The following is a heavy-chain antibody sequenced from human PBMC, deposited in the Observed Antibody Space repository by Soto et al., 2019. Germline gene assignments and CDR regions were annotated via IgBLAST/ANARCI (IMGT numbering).Heavy chain of an antibody. V-gene: IGHV3-23*01. CDR3: ARDPNGDYVGAFDG. Sequence: EVQLLESGEPGGSLRVSCVASGFTFSDYAMTWVRQAPGKGLEWVSSIRGSGVGTTYADSVRGRFTILRDNSKNTLYLQMNSLRAEDTAVYYCARDPNGDYVGAFDGWGQGIMVTVSS. D-gene: IGHD4-17*01. CDR1: GFTFSDYA. CDR2: IRGSGVGT. J-gene: IGHJ3*01.